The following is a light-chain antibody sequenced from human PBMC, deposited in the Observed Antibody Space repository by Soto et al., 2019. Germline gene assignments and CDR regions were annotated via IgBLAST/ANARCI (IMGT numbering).Light chain of an antibody. CDR2: DDI. Sequence: QSVLTQPASVSGSPGQSITISCTGTSSDIGSYNRVSWYQQHPGKAPKLMIYDDIERPSGVSDRFSGSKSGTTASLTISGLRTEDEDEYYLCSYADGDSVVFGGGTKLTVL. V-gene: IGLV2-23*01. CDR1: SSDIGSYNR. J-gene: IGLJ2*01. CDR3: CSYADGDSVV.